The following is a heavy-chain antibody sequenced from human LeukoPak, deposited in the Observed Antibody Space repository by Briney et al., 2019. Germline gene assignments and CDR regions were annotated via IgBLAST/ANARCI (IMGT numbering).Heavy chain of an antibody. D-gene: IGHD3-3*01. CDR1: GYTFSKAW. V-gene: IGHV3-21*01. CDR2: IPGSRGYL. J-gene: IGHJ4*02. Sequence: GGSLRLSCAASGYTFSKAWMSWIRQAPGQGLEWVSSIPGSRGYLYYADSVKGRFTISRDNAKNSLYLQMSSLRAEDTAVYYCARGGAFGVDRNDYWGQGTLVTVSS. CDR3: ARGGAFGVDRNDY.